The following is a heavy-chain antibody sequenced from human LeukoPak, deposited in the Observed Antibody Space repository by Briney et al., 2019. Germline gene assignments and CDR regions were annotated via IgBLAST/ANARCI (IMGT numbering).Heavy chain of an antibody. J-gene: IGHJ4*02. CDR1: GFTLSSYA. D-gene: IGHD6-19*01. Sequence: GGSLRLSCAASGFTLSSYAMTWLRQAPGKGLEWVSGISGSGDSTYYTESVKGRFTVSRDNSKNTLYLQMNSLRAEDTAVYYCAKASWYSSLDYFDYWGQGTLVTVSS. V-gene: IGHV3-23*01. CDR2: ISGSGDST. CDR3: AKASWYSSLDYFDY.